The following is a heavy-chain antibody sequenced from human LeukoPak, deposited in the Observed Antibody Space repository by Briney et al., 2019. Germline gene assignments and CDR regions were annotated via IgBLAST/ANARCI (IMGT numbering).Heavy chain of an antibody. CDR2: IYYSGST. D-gene: IGHD3-22*01. J-gene: IGHJ4*02. V-gene: IGHV4-39*01. CDR1: GGSISSSSYY. CDR3: FGGWLLAGSY. Sequence: KPSETLSLTCTVSGGSISSSSYYWGWIRQPPGKGLEWIGSIYYSGSTYYNPSLKSRVTISVDTSKNQFSLKLSSVTAADTAVYYCFGGWLLAGSYWGQGTLVTVSS.